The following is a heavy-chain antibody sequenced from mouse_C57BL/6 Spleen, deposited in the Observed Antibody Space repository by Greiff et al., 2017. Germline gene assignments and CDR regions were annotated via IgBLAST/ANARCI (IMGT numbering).Heavy chain of an antibody. CDR2: IYPGSGNT. V-gene: IGHV1-76*01. CDR3: ARGGYCGGFDY. D-gene: IGHD1-1*02. CDR1: GYTFTDYY. J-gene: IGHJ2*01. Sequence: VQLQESGAELVRPGASVKLSCKASGYTFTDYYINWVKQRPGQGLEWIARIYPGSGNTYYNEKFKGKATLTADKSSSTAYMQLSSLTSEDSAVDICARGGYCGGFDYWGQGTTLTVSS.